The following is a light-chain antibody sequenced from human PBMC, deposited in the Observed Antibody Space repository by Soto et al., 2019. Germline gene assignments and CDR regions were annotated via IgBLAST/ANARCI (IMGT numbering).Light chain of an antibody. CDR3: QQYNNWPWT. Sequence: VLTQSPGTLSLSPGERATLSCRASESVGSNLAWYQQKPGQAPRLLIYGASTRATGIPARFSGSGSGTDFTLTISSLQSEDFAVYYCQQYNNWPWTFGQGTKV. J-gene: IGKJ1*01. V-gene: IGKV3-15*01. CDR1: ESVGSN. CDR2: GAS.